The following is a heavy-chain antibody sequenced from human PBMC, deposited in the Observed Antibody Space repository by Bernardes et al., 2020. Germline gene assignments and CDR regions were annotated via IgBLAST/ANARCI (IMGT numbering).Heavy chain of an antibody. V-gene: IGHV1-18*01. J-gene: IGHJ5*02. D-gene: IGHD2-2*01. CDR1: GYTFTSYG. CDR2: ISAYNGNT. Sequence: ASVKVSCKASGYTFTSYGISWVRQAPGQGLEWMGWISAYNGNTNYAQKLQGRVTMTTDTSTSTAYMELRSLRSDDTAVYYCARMPLDRPGGDCSSTSCPVYWFDPWGQGTLVTVSS. CDR3: ARMPLDRPGGDCSSTSCPVYWFDP.